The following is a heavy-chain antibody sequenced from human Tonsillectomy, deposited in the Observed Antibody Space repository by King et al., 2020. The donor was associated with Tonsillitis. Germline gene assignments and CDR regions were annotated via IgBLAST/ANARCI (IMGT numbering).Heavy chain of an antibody. J-gene: IGHJ4*02. V-gene: IGHV1-8*02. D-gene: IGHD5-12*01. CDR1: GYTFNSYD. Sequence: QLVQSGAEVKKPGASVKVSCKPSGYTFNSYDINWVRQATGQGLEWMGWMNPNSAKTGYAQKFQGRLTMTRNTAKGTAYMKLRSVRSEGTAVYYCYSGYGEAGADWGQGTLGTAAS. CDR2: MNPNSAKT. CDR3: YSGYGEAGAD.